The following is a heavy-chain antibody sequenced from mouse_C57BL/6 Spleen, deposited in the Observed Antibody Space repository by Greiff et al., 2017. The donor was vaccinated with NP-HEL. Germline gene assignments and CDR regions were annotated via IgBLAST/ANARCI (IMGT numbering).Heavy chain of an antibody. V-gene: IGHV14-4*01. CDR1: GFNIKDDY. CDR3: TTSYYYGSSPWYFDV. D-gene: IGHD1-1*01. Sequence: EVKLQESGAELVRPGASVKLSCTASGFNIKDDYMHWVKQRPEQGLEWIGWIDPENGDTEYASKFQGKATITADTSSNTAYLQLSSLTSEDTAVYYCTTSYYYGSSPWYFDVWGTGTTVTVSS. CDR2: IDPENGDT. J-gene: IGHJ1*03.